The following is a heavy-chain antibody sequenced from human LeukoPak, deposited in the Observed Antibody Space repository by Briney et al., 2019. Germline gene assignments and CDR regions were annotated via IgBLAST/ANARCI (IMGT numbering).Heavy chain of an antibody. Sequence: GGSLRLPCAASGFTFSGYGMHWVRQAPGKGLEWVANIKQDGGEKFYVDSVKGRFTISRDNAKNSLYLQMNSLRAEDTAVYYCARTQWELLLYFDYWGQGTLVTVSS. CDR2: IKQDGGEK. V-gene: IGHV3-7*01. J-gene: IGHJ4*02. D-gene: IGHD1-26*01. CDR3: ARTQWELLLYFDY. CDR1: GFTFSGYG.